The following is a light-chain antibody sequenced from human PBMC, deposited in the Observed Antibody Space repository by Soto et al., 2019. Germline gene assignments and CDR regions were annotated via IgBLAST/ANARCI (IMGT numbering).Light chain of an antibody. Sequence: DIQMTQSPSTLSASVADRVTITCRASQSISSWLAWYQQKPGKAPKLLIYDASSLESGVPSRFSGSGSGTEFTLTISSLQSEDFAVYYCQQYNNWPPWTFGQGTKVDIK. CDR3: QQYNNWPPWT. CDR1: QSISSW. J-gene: IGKJ1*01. V-gene: IGKV1-5*01. CDR2: DAS.